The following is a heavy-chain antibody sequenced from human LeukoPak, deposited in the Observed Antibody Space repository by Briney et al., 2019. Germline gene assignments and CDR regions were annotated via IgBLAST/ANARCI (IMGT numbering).Heavy chain of an antibody. Sequence: GGSLRLSCAASGFTFSSYAMSWVRQAPGKGLEWVAVISYDGSNKYYADSVKGRFTISRDNSKNTLYLQMNSLRAEDTAVYYCARARAAMVPFDYWGQGTLVTVSS. CDR3: ARARAAMVPFDY. CDR2: ISYDGSNK. D-gene: IGHD5-18*01. V-gene: IGHV3-30-3*01. J-gene: IGHJ4*02. CDR1: GFTFSSYA.